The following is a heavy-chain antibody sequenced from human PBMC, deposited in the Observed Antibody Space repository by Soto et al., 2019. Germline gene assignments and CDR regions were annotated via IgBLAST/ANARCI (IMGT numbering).Heavy chain of an antibody. CDR1: GTSIIAYY. Sequence: SETLSLTCNVSGTSIIAYYWTWIRQPPGKALEWIGYISYRGSTKYNPSLKSRVAISLDTSRNQFSLKLTPVTASDTAIYFCARDPELHGLDYWGQGTLLTVSS. CDR3: ARDPELHGLDY. CDR2: ISYRGST. D-gene: IGHD2-21*01. V-gene: IGHV4-59*01. J-gene: IGHJ4*02.